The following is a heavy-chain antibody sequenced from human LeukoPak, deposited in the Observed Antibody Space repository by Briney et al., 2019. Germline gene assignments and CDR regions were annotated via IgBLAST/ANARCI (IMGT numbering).Heavy chain of an antibody. D-gene: IGHD6-19*01. CDR1: GGSITDDF. CDR3: ARDRGKWAIAVAGTFFDS. Sequence: PLETLSLTCTVSGGSITDDFWSWIRQPAGKGLEWIGRIYKDGTTDYNPSLKGRLSMSIDTSKKQFSLTLNSVTAADTAVYYCARDRGKWAIAVAGTFFDSWGQGTLVTVSS. V-gene: IGHV4-4*07. J-gene: IGHJ4*02. CDR2: IYKDGTT.